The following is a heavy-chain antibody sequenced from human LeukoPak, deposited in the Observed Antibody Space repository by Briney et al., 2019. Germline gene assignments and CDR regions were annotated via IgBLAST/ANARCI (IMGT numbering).Heavy chain of an antibody. V-gene: IGHV3-30*04. CDR2: ISYDGSNK. CDR3: AKLSRCSGGNCYYFDY. J-gene: IGHJ4*02. CDR1: GFTFSSYA. D-gene: IGHD2-15*01. Sequence: PGWSLRLSCAASGFTFSSYAMHWVRQAPGKGLESVAVISYDGSNKYYADSVRGRFTISRDNSKNTVYLQMNSLRAEDTAVYYCAKLSRCSGGNCYYFDYWGEGTLVAVSS.